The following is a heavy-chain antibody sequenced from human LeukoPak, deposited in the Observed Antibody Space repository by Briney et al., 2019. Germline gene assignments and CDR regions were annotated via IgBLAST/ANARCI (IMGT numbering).Heavy chain of an antibody. J-gene: IGHJ5*02. CDR1: GFTFKSYA. V-gene: IGHV3-23*01. Sequence: PGGSLRLSCAASGFTFKSYAMSWVRQSPGKGLEWVSAISGSGGRIYYADSVKGRFTISRDNSKNTLYLQMKSLRAEVTAVYYCAKEGLVPTARWFGPWGQGTLVSVS. CDR2: ISGSGGRI. CDR3: AKEGLVPTARWFGP. D-gene: IGHD2-2*01.